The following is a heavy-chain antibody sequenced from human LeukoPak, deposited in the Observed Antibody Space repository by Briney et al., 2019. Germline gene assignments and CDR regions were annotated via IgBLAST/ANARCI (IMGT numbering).Heavy chain of an antibody. V-gene: IGHV3-30*02. CDR2: IRDDGSNK. D-gene: IGHD7-27*01. CDR1: GFTFSSNG. CDR3: AKFPWGTGEYY. J-gene: IGHJ4*02. Sequence: PGGSLRLSCAASGFTFSSNGMHWVRQAPGKGLEWVAFIRDDGSNKDYADSVKGRFAISRDNSKNTLYLQMNSLRAEDTAVYYCAKFPWGTGEYYWGQGTLVTVSS.